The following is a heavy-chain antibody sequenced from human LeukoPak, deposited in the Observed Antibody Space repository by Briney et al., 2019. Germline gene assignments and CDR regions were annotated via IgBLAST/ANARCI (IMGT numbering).Heavy chain of an antibody. CDR1: GGXISSDY. CDR3: AKSVVRGGPDSSLRWFDP. D-gene: IGHD3-22*01. Sequence: SETLSLTCTVSGGXISSDYCSWIRQPPGKGLEWVGYIYDSGSTNYNPSLKSRLTISLDTSKNQFSLKLSSVTAADTAVYYCAKSVVRGGPDSSLRWFDPWGQGTLVTVSS. CDR2: IYDSGST. V-gene: IGHV4-59*08. J-gene: IGHJ5*02.